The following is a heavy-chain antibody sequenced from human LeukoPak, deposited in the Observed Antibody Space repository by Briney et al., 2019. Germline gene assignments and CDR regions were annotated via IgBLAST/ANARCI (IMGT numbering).Heavy chain of an antibody. D-gene: IGHD1-7*01. CDR3: ARDAGTPPTYYYYYMDV. J-gene: IGHJ6*03. V-gene: IGHV4-39*07. CDR1: GDSISSSSYS. Sequence: PSETLSLTCTVSGDSISSSSYSWGWFRQPPGKGLEWIESIYYSESTYYNPSLKSRVTISVDTSKNQFSLKLSSVTAADTAVYYCARDAGTPPTYYYYYMDVWGKGTTVTVSS. CDR2: IYYSEST.